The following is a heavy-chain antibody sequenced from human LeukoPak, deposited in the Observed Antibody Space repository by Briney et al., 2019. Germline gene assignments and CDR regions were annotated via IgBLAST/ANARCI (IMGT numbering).Heavy chain of an antibody. J-gene: IGHJ4*02. CDR1: GGSISSGSYY. D-gene: IGHD3-3*01. V-gene: IGHV4-61*02. CDR3: ARDQGNFWSGYYNDY. Sequence: PSQTLSLTCTVSGGSISSGSYYWSWIRQPAGKGLEWIGRIYTSGSTNYNPSLKSRVTISVDTSKNQFSLKLSSVTAADTAVYYCARDQGNFWSGYYNDYWGQGTLVTVSS. CDR2: IYTSGST.